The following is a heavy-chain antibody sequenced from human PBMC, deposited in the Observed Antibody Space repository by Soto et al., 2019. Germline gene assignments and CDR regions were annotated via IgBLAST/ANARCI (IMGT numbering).Heavy chain of an antibody. CDR3: ARDGDGRMTTNPYYYNGMDV. V-gene: IGHV4-59*01. J-gene: IGHJ6*02. D-gene: IGHD4-4*01. CDR1: GFSLGCYY. CDR2: VFYTGRA. Sequence: SGAPALTCPCSGFSLGCYYLSWVRQPPGKGLGWIGYVFYTGRANYNASLKSRVSISLDTSNYQFSLKLSSVTAADTAVYYCARDGDGRMTTNPYYYNGMDVWGPGTTVTLSS.